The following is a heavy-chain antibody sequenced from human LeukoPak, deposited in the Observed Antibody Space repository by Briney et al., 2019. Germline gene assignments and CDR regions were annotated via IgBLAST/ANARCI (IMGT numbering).Heavy chain of an antibody. V-gene: IGHV3-74*01. CDR1: GFTFSSYW. J-gene: IGHJ3*02. D-gene: IGHD6-13*01. Sequence: GGSLRLSCAASGFTFSSYWMHWVRQAPGKGLVWVSRINSDGSSTSYADSVKGRFTISRDNAKNTLYLQMNSLRAEDTAVYYCARGSSSYAFDIWGQGTMVTVSS. CDR3: ARGSSSYAFDI. CDR2: INSDGSST.